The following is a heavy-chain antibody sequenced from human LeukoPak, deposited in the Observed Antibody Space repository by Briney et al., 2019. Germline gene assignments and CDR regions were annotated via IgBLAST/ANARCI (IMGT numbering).Heavy chain of an antibody. CDR3: ARAPVNAAAGNDY. CDR1: GFTFDDYG. V-gene: IGHV3-20*04. CDR2: INWNGGST. J-gene: IGHJ4*02. Sequence: PGGSLRLSCAASGFTFDDYGMSWVRQAPGRGLEWVSGINWNGGSTGYAGSVKGRFTISRDNAKNSLYLQMNSLRAEDTALYYCARAPVNAAAGNDYWGQGTLVTVSS. D-gene: IGHD6-13*01.